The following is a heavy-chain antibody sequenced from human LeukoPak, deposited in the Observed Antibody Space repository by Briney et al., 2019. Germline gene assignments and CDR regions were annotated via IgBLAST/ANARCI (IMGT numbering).Heavy chain of an antibody. D-gene: IGHD3-10*01. J-gene: IGHJ6*02. CDR3: ARSYGSGSYYSNGMDV. V-gene: IGHV1-8*01. Sequence: ASVKVSCKASGYTFTSYDINWVRQATGQGLEWMGWMNPNSGNTGYAQKFQGRVTMTRNTSISTAYMELSSLRSEDTAVYYCARSYGSGSYYSNGMDVWGQGTTVTVSS. CDR1: GYTFTSYD. CDR2: MNPNSGNT.